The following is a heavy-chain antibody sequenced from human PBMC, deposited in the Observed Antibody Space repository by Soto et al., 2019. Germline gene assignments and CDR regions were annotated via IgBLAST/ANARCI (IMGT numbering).Heavy chain of an antibody. CDR3: AGATGMYYDFWSCFDAPNQSYQMDV. D-gene: IGHD3-3*01. CDR1: GFTFSSYA. CDR2: ISGSGGST. Sequence: GGSLRLSCASSGFTFSSYAMSWVRQATGKGLEWVSAISGSGGSTYYADSVKGRFTISRDNSKNTLYLQMNSLRAEDTAVYYCAGATGMYYDFWSCFDAPNQSYQMDVWCKGTTFTVSS. V-gene: IGHV3-23*01. J-gene: IGHJ6*04.